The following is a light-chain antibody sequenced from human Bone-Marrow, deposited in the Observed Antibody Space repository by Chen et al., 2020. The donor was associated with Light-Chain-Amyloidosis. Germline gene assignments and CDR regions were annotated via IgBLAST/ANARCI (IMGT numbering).Light chain of an antibody. CDR1: SGSIATNY. CDR2: EDD. V-gene: IGLV6-57*01. J-gene: IGLJ3*02. CDR3: QSYQGSSQGV. Sequence: NFMLTQPHSVSESPGKTVIISCTRSSGSIATNYVQWYQQRPGSSPTTVIYEDDKRPSGVPDRVSGAIDRSSNSASLTISGLKTEDEADYYCQSYQGSSQGVFGGGTKLTVL.